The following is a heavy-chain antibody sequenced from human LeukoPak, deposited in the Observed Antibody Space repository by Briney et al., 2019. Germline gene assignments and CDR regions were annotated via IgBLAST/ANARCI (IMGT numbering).Heavy chain of an antibody. CDR1: GFTFSSYW. J-gene: IGHJ4*02. D-gene: IGHD6-6*01. CDR2: INSDGSST. V-gene: IGHV3-74*01. Sequence: GGSLRLSCAASGFTFSSYWMHWVRQAPGKGLVWVSRINSDGSSTSYADSVKGRFTISRDNAKNTLYLQMNSLRAEDTAVYYCASWGSSSSFGYWGQGTLVTVSS. CDR3: ASWGSSSSFGY.